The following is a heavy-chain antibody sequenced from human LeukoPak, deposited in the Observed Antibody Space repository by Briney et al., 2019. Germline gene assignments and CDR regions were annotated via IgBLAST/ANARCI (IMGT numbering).Heavy chain of an antibody. J-gene: IGHJ4*02. CDR2: ISGSGGST. V-gene: IGHV3-23*01. Sequence: GGSLRLSCAASGFTFSSYAMSWVRQAPGKGLEWVSAISGSGGSTYYADSVKGRFTISRDNSKNTLYLQMNSLRAEDTAVYYCAKGATVGGVIQGANDYWGQGTLVTVSS. D-gene: IGHD3-16*02. CDR3: AKGATVGGVIQGANDY. CDR1: GFTFSSYA.